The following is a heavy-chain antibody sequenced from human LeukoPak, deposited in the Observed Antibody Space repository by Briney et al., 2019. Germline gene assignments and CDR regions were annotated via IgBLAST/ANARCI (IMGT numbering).Heavy chain of an antibody. Sequence: GGSLRLSCAASGFTFSSYSMNWVRQAPGEGLEWASSISSSSSYIYYADSVKGRFTISRDNAKNSLYLQMNSLRAEDTAVYYCARARGSSWFDPWGQGTLVTVSS. CDR3: ARARGSSWFDP. D-gene: IGHD2-2*01. J-gene: IGHJ5*02. CDR1: GFTFSSYS. CDR2: ISSSSSYI. V-gene: IGHV3-21*01.